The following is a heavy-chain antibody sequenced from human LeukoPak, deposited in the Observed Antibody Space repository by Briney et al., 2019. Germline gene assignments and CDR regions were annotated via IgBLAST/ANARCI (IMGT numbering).Heavy chain of an antibody. CDR3: ARDLKIGYNSGWYSFDY. CDR1: GGSISPYY. J-gene: IGHJ4*02. V-gene: IGHV4-59*01. CDR2: IYYSGTT. Sequence: PSETLSLTCTVSGGSISPYYWSWIRQPPGKGLGWIGYIYYSGTTNYNPSLKSRVTISVDTSKNQFSLKLNSVTAADTAVYYCARDLKIGYNSGWYSFDYWGQGILVTVSS. D-gene: IGHD6-19*01.